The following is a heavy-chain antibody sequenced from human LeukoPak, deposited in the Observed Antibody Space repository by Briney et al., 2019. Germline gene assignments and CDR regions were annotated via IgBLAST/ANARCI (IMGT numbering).Heavy chain of an antibody. J-gene: IGHJ4*02. CDR2: IFPSGGEI. Sequence: GGSLRLSGVASGFTFSTFAMIWVRQPPGKGLEWVSSIFPSGGEIHYADSVRGRFTISRDNSKSTLSLQMNSLRVEDTAIYYCATYRQVLLPFESWGQGILVTVSS. CDR1: GFTFSTFA. V-gene: IGHV3-23*01. D-gene: IGHD2-8*02. CDR3: ATYRQVLLPFES.